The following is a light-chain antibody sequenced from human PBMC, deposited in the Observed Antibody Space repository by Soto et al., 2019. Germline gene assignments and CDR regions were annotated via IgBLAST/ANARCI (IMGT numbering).Light chain of an antibody. V-gene: IGKV1-33*01. CDR3: QQYDNLPSYT. Sequence: DIQMSQSPPSLSASVGDRVTITCQASQDISNNLNWYQHKPGTAPRLLIFRASNLETGVPSRFRGDGSATHFTFTISSLQPEDIATYYCQQYDNLPSYTFGPGTKLEIK. CDR1: QDISNN. CDR2: RAS. J-gene: IGKJ2*01.